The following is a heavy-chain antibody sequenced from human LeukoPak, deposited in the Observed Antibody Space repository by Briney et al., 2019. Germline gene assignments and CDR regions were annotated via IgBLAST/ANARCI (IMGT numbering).Heavy chain of an antibody. D-gene: IGHD1-26*01. J-gene: IGHJ4*02. CDR2: IRYDGNNK. CDR3: ARDPKGSGSHLDY. CDR1: GFTFSDYS. Sequence: GGSLRLSCAASGFTFSDYSMHWVRQAPGKGLNWVAFIRYDGNNKYYADSVKGRFTISRDNSKNMLYLEMNSLSTEDTAVYYCARDPKGSGSHLDYWGQGTLVTVSS. V-gene: IGHV3-30*02.